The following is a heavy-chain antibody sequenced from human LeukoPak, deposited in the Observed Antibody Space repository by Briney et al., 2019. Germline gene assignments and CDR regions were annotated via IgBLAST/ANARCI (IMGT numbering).Heavy chain of an antibody. CDR1: GFTFSSYA. CDR2: ISGSGGST. V-gene: IGHV3-23*01. J-gene: IGHJ3*02. D-gene: IGHD6-19*01. Sequence: PGGSLRLSCAASGFTFSSYAMSWVRQAPGKGLEWVSGISGSGGSTYYADSVKGRFTISRDNSKNTLYLQMNSLRAEDTALYYCAKGVPGSGWYSGFDAFDIWGQGTMVTVSS. CDR3: AKGVPGSGWYSGFDAFDI.